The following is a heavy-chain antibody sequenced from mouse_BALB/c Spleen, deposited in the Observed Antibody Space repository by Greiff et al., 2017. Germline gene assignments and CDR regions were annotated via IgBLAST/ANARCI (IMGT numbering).Heavy chain of an antibody. CDR1: GFTFSSYA. D-gene: IGHD1-1*01. CDR3: ARDTGDYFDY. J-gene: IGHJ2*01. CDR2: ISSGGST. V-gene: IGHV5-6-5*01. Sequence: EVMLVESGGGLVKPGGSLKLSCAASGFTFSSYAMSWVRQTPEKRLEWVASISSGGSTYYPDSVKGRFTISRDNARNILYLQMSSLRSEDTAMYYCARDTGDYFDYWGQGTTLTVSS.